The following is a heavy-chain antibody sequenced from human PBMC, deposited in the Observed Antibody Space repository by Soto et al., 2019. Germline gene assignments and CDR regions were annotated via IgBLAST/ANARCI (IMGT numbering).Heavy chain of an antibody. Sequence: EVQLLESGGGLVQPGGSLRLSCAASGFTFSSYAMSWVRQAPGKGLEWVSAISGSGGSTYYADSVKGRFTISRDNSKNTLYLQMNSRRAEDTAVYYCAKEIMVRGAQGGLAFDIWGQGTMVTVSS. J-gene: IGHJ3*02. D-gene: IGHD3-10*01. CDR1: GFTFSSYA. CDR2: ISGSGGST. CDR3: AKEIMVRGAQGGLAFDI. V-gene: IGHV3-23*01.